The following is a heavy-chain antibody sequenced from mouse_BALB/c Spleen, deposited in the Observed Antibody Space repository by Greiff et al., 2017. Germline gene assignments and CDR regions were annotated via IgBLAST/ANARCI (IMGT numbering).Heavy chain of an antibody. CDR3: AREGTTGFDY. D-gene: IGHD1-1*01. CDR1: GFTFSSYG. J-gene: IGHJ2*01. CDR2: ISSGGSYT. Sequence: DVMLVESGGDLVKPGGSLKLSCAASGFTFSSYGMSWVRQTPDKRLAWVATISSGGSYTYYPDSVKGRFTISRDNAKNTLYLQMSSLKSEDTAMYYCAREGTTGFDYWGQGTTLTVAS. V-gene: IGHV5-6*02.